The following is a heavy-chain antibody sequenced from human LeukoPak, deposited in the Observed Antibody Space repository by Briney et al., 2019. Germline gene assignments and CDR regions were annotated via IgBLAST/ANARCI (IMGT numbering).Heavy chain of an antibody. J-gene: IGHJ3*02. D-gene: IGHD1-7*01. CDR2: IYSGGST. CDR1: GFTFSSYA. V-gene: IGHV3-53*01. CDR3: ARDSTGTTDAFDI. Sequence: GGSLRLSCAASGFTFSSYAMSWVRQAPGKGLEGVSVIYSGGSTYYADSVKGRFSISRDNSKNTLYLQMNSLRAEDTAVYYCARDSTGTTDAFDIWGQGTMVTVSS.